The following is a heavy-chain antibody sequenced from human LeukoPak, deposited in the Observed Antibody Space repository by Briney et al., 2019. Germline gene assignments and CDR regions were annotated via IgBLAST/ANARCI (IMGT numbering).Heavy chain of an antibody. V-gene: IGHV1-2*02. CDR1: GYTFTGYF. D-gene: IGHD6-13*01. CDR3: ARDVRRNNSSHIDC. Sequence: ASVKVSCKASGYTFTGYFMHWVRQAPGQGPEWMGWINPNSGGTNYAQKFQGRVTMTRDTSINTTYMELSRLKSDDTAVYYCARDVRRNNSSHIDCWGQGALATVSS. J-gene: IGHJ4*02. CDR2: INPNSGGT.